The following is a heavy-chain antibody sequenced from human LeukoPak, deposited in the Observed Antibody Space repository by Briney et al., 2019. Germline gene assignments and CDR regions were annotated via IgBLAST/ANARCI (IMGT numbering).Heavy chain of an antibody. J-gene: IGHJ4*02. CDR2: IYTSGST. CDR3: AMTCYYDSSGYYYSDY. Sequence: SETLSLTCTVSGGSISSYYWSWIRQPAGKGLEWIGRIYTSGSTNYNPSLKSRVTMSVDTSKNQFSLKLSSVTAADTAVYYCAMTCYYDSSGYYYSDYWGQGTLVTVSS. V-gene: IGHV4-4*07. CDR1: GGSISSYY. D-gene: IGHD3-22*01.